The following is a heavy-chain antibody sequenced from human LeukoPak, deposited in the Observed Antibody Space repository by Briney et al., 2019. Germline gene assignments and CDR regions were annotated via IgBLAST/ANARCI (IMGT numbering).Heavy chain of an antibody. J-gene: IGHJ3*02. CDR2: IRSKAHDYAN. Sequence: GGSLRLSCAASGFTFSGSYIHWVRQAPGKGPEWVGCIRSKAHDYANAYFVSVRGRISISRDDSKSTAYLQMDSLKTEDTAVYYCSGLAARGLDAFDIWGQGTMVLVSS. CDR1: GFTFSGSY. CDR3: SGLAARGLDAFDI. V-gene: IGHV3-73*01. D-gene: IGHD6-6*01.